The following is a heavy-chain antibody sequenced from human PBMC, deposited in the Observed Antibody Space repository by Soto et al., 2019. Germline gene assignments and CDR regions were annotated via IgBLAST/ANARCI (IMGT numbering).Heavy chain of an antibody. J-gene: IGHJ2*01. D-gene: IGHD6-19*01. CDR1: GFSFSDYG. CDR3: AKRFGIRVTGAEYFDL. Sequence: QVQLVESGGGVVQPGRSLRLSCAASGFSFSDYGIHWVRQAPGKGLEWVTLISDGGSKEDYADSVKGRFTLSRDNSKNTVYLKMKSLREEDTAVYYCAKRFGIRVTGAEYFDLWGRGTLVTVSS. CDR2: ISDGGSKE. V-gene: IGHV3-30*18.